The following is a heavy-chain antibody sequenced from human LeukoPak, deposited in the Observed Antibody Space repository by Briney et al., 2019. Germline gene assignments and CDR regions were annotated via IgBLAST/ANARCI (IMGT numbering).Heavy chain of an antibody. CDR1: GFTVSSNY. J-gene: IGHJ4*02. V-gene: IGHV3-53*01. CDR3: ARLLYGDYFDY. CDR2: IYSGGST. Sequence: TGGSLRLSCAASGFTVSSNYMSWVRQAPGKGLEWVSVIYSGGSTYYADSVKGRFTISRDNSKNTLHLQMNSLRAEDTAVYYCARLLYGDYFDYWGQGTLVTVSS. D-gene: IGHD4-17*01.